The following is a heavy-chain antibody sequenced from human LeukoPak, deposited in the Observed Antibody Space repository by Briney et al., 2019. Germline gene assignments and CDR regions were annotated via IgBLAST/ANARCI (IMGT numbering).Heavy chain of an antibody. J-gene: IGHJ5*02. CDR3: AKANYDFWSGYLNWFDP. V-gene: IGHV3-23*01. CDR1: GFTFSDYG. Sequence: GGSLRLSCAASGFTFSDYGMHWVRQAPGKGLEWVSAISGSGGSTYYADSVKGRVTISRDNSKNTLDLQMNSLRADDTAVYYCAKANYDFWSGYLNWFDPWGQGTLVTVSS. D-gene: IGHD3-3*01. CDR2: ISGSGGST.